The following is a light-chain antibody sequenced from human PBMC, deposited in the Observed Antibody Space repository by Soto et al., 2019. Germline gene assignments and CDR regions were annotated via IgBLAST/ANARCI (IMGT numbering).Light chain of an antibody. V-gene: IGLV4-69*01. CDR1: SGHSSYA. CDR2: LNSDGSY. Sequence: QPVLTQSPSASASLGASVKVTCTLSSGHSSYAIAWHQQQPEKGPRYLMKLNSDGSYAKGDGIPDRFSGSSSGAERYLTISSLQSEDEADYYCQTWGTGIRVFGGGTKLTVL. CDR3: QTWGTGIRV. J-gene: IGLJ2*01.